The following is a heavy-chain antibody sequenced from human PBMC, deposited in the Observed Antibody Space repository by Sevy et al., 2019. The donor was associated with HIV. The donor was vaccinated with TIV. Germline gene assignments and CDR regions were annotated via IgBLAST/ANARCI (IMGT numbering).Heavy chain of an antibody. Sequence: SETLSLTCTVSGGSISRYYWSWIRQPPGKGLEWIGYIYYSGSTNYSPSLKSRVTISVDTSKDHFSLKVTSVTAADTAGYYCARGYSSSYYFDYWGQGALVTVSS. CDR1: GGSISRYY. V-gene: IGHV4-59*01. CDR3: ARGYSSSYYFDY. J-gene: IGHJ4*02. CDR2: IYYSGST. D-gene: IGHD6-6*01.